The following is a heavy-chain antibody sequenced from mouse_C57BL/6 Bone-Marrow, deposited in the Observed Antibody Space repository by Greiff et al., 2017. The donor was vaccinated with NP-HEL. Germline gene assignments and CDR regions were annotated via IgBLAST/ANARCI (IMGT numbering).Heavy chain of an antibody. Sequence: QVQLKQSGPELVKPGASVKISCKASGYAFSSSWMNWVKQRPGKGLEWIGRIYPGDGDTNYNGKFKGKATLTADKSSSTAYMQLSSLTSEDSAVYFCARETGTGPNWYFDVWGTGTTVTVSS. CDR2: IYPGDGDT. V-gene: IGHV1-82*01. CDR3: ARETGTGPNWYFDV. CDR1: GYAFSSSW. D-gene: IGHD4-1*01. J-gene: IGHJ1*03.